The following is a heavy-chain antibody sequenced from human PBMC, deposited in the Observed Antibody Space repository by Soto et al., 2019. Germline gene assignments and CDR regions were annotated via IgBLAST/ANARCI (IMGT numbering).Heavy chain of an antibody. Sequence: ASVKVSCKASGYTFTSYDINWVRQATGQGLEWMGWMNPNSGNTGYAQKFQGRVTMTRNTSISTAYMELSSLRSEDTAVYYCARGGYSSGWFTWHFDYWGQGTLVTVSS. CDR2: MNPNSGNT. CDR3: ARGGYSSGWFTWHFDY. V-gene: IGHV1-8*01. D-gene: IGHD6-19*01. J-gene: IGHJ4*02. CDR1: GYTFTSYD.